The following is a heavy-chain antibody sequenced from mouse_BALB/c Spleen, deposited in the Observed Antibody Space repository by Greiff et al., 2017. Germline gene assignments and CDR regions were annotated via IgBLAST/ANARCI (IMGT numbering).Heavy chain of an antibody. J-gene: IGHJ1*01. CDR2: INSNGGST. CDR3: AREGGYGNYWYFDV. CDR1: GFTFSSYG. Sequence: EVMLVESGGGLVQPGGSLKLSCAASGFTFSSYGMSWVRQTPDKRLELVATINSNGGSTYYPDSVKGRFTISRDNAKNTLYLQMSSLKSEDTAMYYCAREGGYGNYWYFDVWGAGTTVTVSS. V-gene: IGHV5-6-3*01. D-gene: IGHD2-1*01.